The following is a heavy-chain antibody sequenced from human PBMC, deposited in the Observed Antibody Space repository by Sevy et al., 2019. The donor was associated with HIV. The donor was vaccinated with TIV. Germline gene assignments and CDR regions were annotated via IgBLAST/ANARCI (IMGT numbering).Heavy chain of an antibody. CDR2: IKSKTDGGTT. D-gene: IGHD3-16*02. CDR3: TPFNIAYYGMDV. V-gene: IGHV3-15*01. J-gene: IGHJ6*02. CDR1: GFTFSNAW. Sequence: GGSLRLSCAASGFTFSNAWMSWVRQAPGKGLEWVGRIKSKTDGGTTDYAAPVKGRFTISRDDSKNTLYLQMNSLKTEDTAVYYCTPFNIAYYGMDVWGQGTTVAVSS.